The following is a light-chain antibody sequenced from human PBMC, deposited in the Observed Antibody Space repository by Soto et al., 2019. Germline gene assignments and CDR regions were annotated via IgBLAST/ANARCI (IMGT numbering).Light chain of an antibody. V-gene: IGKV3-15*01. CDR2: DVS. J-gene: IGKJ1*01. CDR1: QDIGTK. CDR3: QQYYHWRT. Sequence: ETVMTQSPATLSVSPGERGTLSCRASQDIGTKLAWYQQKPGQAPSLLMYDVSTRASAAPARFSGSGSGSEFTLTISSLQSEDFAIYFCQQYYHWRTFGQGTKVDIK.